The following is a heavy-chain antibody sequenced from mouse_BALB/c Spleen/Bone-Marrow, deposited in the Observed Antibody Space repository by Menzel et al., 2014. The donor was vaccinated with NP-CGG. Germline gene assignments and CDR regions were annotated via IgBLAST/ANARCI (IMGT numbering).Heavy chain of an antibody. CDR2: ISSGGSYT. CDR3: ARRKVFGGYSWFAY. J-gene: IGHJ3*01. V-gene: IGHV5-9-1*01. Sequence: EVKLMESGGGLVKPGGSLKLSCAASGFTFSSYAMSWVRQTPEKRLEWVATISSGGSYTYYPDSVKGRFTISRDNAKNTLYLQMSSLRSEDTAMYYCARRKVFGGYSWFAYWGQGTLVTVSA. CDR1: GFTFSSYA. D-gene: IGHD2-3*01.